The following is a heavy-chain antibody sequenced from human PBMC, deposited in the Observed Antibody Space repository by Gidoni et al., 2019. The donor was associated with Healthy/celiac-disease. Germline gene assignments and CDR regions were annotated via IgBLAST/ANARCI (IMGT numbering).Heavy chain of an antibody. CDR1: GFTFSSYG. CDR2: IWYDGSNK. J-gene: IGHJ4*02. CDR3: ARDWGAVAGFDY. V-gene: IGHV3-33*01. D-gene: IGHD6-19*01. Sequence: QVQLVESGGCVVQPGRSLSLSCAACGFTFSSYGMHWVRQAPGKGLEWVAVIWYDGSNKYYADSVKGRFTISRDNSKNTLYLQMNSLRAEDTAVYYCARDWGAVAGFDYWGQGALVTVSS.